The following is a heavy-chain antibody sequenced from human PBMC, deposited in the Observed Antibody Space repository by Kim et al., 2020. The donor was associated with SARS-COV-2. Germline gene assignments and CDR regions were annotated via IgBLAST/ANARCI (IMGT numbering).Heavy chain of an antibody. Sequence: SETLSLTCAVYGGSFSGYYWSWIRQPPGKGLEWIGEINHSGSTNYNPSLKSRVTISVDTSKNQFSLKLSSVTAADTAVYYCARVTWFGELSSDYWGQGTLVTVSS. J-gene: IGHJ4*02. CDR2: INHSGST. D-gene: IGHD3-10*01. CDR3: ARVTWFGELSSDY. CDR1: GGSFSGYY. V-gene: IGHV4-34*01.